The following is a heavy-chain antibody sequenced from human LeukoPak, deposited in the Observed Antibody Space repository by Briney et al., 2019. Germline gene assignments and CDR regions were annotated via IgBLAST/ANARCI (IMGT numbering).Heavy chain of an antibody. CDR1: GGTFSSYA. CDR2: IIPILGIA. V-gene: IGHV1-69*04. CDR3: ARCSGWYFGISYYFDY. J-gene: IGHJ4*02. D-gene: IGHD6-19*01. Sequence: SVKVSCKASGGTFSSYAISWVRQAPGQGLEWMGRIIPILGIANYAQRFQGRVTITADKSTSTAYMELSSLRSEDTAVYYCARCSGWYFGISYYFDYWGQGTLVTVSS.